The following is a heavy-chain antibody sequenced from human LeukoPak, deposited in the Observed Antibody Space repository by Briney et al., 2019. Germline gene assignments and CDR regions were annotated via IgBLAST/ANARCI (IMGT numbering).Heavy chain of an antibody. CDR2: ISGSGGST. D-gene: IGHD3-10*01. CDR1: GFTFSSYA. J-gene: IGHJ4*02. CDR3: AKDIKRVLTFDY. V-gene: IGHV3-23*01. Sequence: GGSLRLTCAASGFTFSSYAMSWVRQAPGKGLEWVSAISGSGGSTYYADSVKGRFTISRDNSKNTLYLQMNSLRAEDTAVYYCAKDIKRVLTFDYWGQGTLVTVSS.